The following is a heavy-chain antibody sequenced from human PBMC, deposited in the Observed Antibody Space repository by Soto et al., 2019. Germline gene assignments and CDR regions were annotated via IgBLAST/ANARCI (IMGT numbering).Heavy chain of an antibody. CDR1: GYTFTGYY. J-gene: IGHJ4*02. V-gene: IGHV1-2*04. Sequence: ASVKVSCKASGYTFTGYYMHWVRQAPGQGLEWMGWINPNSGGTNYAQKFQGWVTMTRDTSISTVYMELSRLRSDDTAVYYCARGEVATYIFDYSGQGTLVTVSS. D-gene: IGHD5-12*01. CDR2: INPNSGGT. CDR3: ARGEVATYIFDY.